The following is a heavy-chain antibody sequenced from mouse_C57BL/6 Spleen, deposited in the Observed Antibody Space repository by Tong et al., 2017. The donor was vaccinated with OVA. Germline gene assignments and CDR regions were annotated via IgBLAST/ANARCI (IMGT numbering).Heavy chain of an antibody. Sequence: EVQLQQSGTVLARPGASVKMSCKASGYTFTSYWMHWVKQRPGQGLEWIGAIYPGNSDTSYNQKFKGKAKLTAVTSNSTAYMELSSLTNEDSAVYYCTRSGTTADYFDYWGQGTTLTVSS. V-gene: IGHV1-5*01. D-gene: IGHD1-2*01. J-gene: IGHJ2*01. CDR2: IYPGNSDT. CDR3: TRSGTTADYFDY. CDR1: GYTFTSYW.